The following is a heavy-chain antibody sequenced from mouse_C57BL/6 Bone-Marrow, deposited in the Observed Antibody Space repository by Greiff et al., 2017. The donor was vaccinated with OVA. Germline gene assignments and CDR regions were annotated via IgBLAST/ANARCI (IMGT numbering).Heavy chain of an antibody. V-gene: IGHV1-5*01. CDR2: IYPGNSDT. CDR1: GYTFTSYW. Sequence: VQLQQSGTVLARPGASVKMSCKTSGYTFTSYWMHWVKQRPGQGLEWIGAIYPGNSDTSYNQKFKGKAKLTAVTAASTAYMELSSLTNEDSAVYYCTRWYYCNYQIDYWGQGTTLTVSS. CDR3: TRWYYCNYQIDY. D-gene: IGHD2-1*01. J-gene: IGHJ2*01.